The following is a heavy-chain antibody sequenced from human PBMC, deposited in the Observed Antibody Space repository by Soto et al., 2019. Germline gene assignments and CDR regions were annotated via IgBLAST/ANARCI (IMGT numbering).Heavy chain of an antibody. D-gene: IGHD2-8*01. CDR2: ISYDGSNK. V-gene: IGHV3-30-3*01. Sequence: QVQLVESGGGVVQPGRSLRLSCAASGFTFSSYAMHWVRQAPGKGLEWVAVISYDGSNKYYADSVKGRFTISRDNSKNTLYLQMNSLRAEDTAVYYCARDLVYAISNYYYYYGMDVWGQGTTVTVSS. J-gene: IGHJ6*02. CDR1: GFTFSSYA. CDR3: ARDLVYAISNYYYYYGMDV.